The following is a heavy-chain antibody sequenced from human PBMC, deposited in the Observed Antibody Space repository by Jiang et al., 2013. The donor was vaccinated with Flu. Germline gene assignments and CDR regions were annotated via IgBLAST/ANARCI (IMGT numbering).Heavy chain of an antibody. V-gene: IGHV4-31*03. J-gene: IGHJ5*02. CDR1: GGSISSGGYY. CDR3: ARHPLNYDFWSGYPWFDP. CDR2: IYYSGST. D-gene: IGHD3-3*01. Sequence: GPGLVKPSQTLSLTCTVSGGSISSGGYYWSWIRQHPGKGLEWIGYIYYSGSTYYNPSLKSRVTISVDTSKNQFSLKLSSVTAADTAVYYCARHPLNYDFWSGYPWFDPWGQGTLVTVSS.